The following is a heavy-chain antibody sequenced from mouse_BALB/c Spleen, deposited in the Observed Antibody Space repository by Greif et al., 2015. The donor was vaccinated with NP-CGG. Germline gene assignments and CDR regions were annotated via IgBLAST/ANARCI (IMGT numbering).Heavy chain of an antibody. Sequence: QVQLKQSGAELVRPGASVNLSCKASGYTFTSYWINWVKQRPGQGLEWIGNIYPSDSYTNYNQKFKDKATLTVDKSSSTAYMQLSSPTSEDSAVYYCTTLYYGNYVYYAMDYWGQGTSVTVSS. V-gene: IGHV1-69*02. CDR2: IYPSDSYT. CDR1: GYTFTSYW. D-gene: IGHD2-1*01. J-gene: IGHJ4*01. CDR3: TTLYYGNYVYYAMDY.